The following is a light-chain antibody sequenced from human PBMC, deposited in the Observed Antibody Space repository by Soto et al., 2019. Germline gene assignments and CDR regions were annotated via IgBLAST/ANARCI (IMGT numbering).Light chain of an antibody. CDR1: GSDVGAYNY. CDR3: TSWTTSTTMK. Sequence: QSALTQPASVSGSPGQSITLSCTGTGSDVGAYNYVSWYQQHPGRAPKLMIYDVNIRPSGVSNRFSGSKSGNTASLTISGLQAEDEADYYCTSWTTSTTMKFGGGTKVTVL. CDR2: DVN. V-gene: IGLV2-14*01. J-gene: IGLJ2*01.